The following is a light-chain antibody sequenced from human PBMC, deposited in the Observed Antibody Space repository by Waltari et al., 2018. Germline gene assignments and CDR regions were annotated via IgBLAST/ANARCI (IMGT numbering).Light chain of an antibody. CDR3: QQHSTYPIT. V-gene: IGKV1-5*03. Sequence: DIQMTPSPSTPSASVGDRVTISCRASQSISTWLAWYQERPGKVPKLLIYQASTLKSGVPSRFSGSGSGTEFTLTISSLQPDDFATYYCQQHSTYPITFGQGTRLEIK. CDR1: QSISTW. CDR2: QAS. J-gene: IGKJ5*01.